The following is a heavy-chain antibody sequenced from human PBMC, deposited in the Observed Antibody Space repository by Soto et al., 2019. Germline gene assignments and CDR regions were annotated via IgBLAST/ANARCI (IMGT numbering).Heavy chain of an antibody. CDR2: ISDYNGNT. D-gene: IGHD3-10*01. CDR3: AREGYYSGSGTYSPPRYHGMDV. V-gene: IGHV1-18*01. CDR1: GYTFSSYG. Sequence: QVQLVQSGVEVKKAGASVKVSCKASGYTFSSYGISWARQAPGQWLEWMGWISDYNGNTHYAQKFQGRLIMTTEPAPRTAYMELRGLRSDDTAVYFRAREGYYSGSGTYSPPRYHGMDVWGQGTTVTVSS. J-gene: IGHJ6*02.